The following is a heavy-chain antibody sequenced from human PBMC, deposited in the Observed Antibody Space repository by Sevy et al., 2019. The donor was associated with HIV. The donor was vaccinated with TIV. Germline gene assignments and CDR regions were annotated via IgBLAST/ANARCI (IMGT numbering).Heavy chain of an antibody. CDR3: ATYYDFWSGYYTVLPTYYYYGMDV. CDR2: ISSSSSTI. CDR1: GFTFSSYS. V-gene: IGHV3-48*02. Sequence: GGSLRLSCAASGFTFSSYSMNWVRQAPGKGLEWVSYISSSSSTIYYADSVKGRFTISRDNAKNSLYLQMNSLRDEDTAVYYCATYYDFWSGYYTVLPTYYYYGMDVWGQGTTATVSS. D-gene: IGHD3-3*01. J-gene: IGHJ6*02.